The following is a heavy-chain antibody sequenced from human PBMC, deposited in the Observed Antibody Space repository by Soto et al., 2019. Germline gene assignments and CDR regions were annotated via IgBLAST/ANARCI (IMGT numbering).Heavy chain of an antibody. CDR3: ARGLLVGHETVDY. V-gene: IGHV1-69*01. D-gene: IGHD1-26*01. CDR1: GDIFTTYA. Sequence: QVQVVQSGAEAKEPGSSVKVSCKASGDIFTTYAINWVRQAPGQGLVWMGGIKPAIGSANYAPTFQGRLTITADDLTATAYMDLTSLTSEDTAVYYCARGLLVGHETVDYWGQGTLVTVSS. CDR2: IKPAIGSA. J-gene: IGHJ4*02.